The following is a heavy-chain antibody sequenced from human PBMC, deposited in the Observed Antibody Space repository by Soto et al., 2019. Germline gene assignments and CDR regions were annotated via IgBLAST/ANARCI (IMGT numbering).Heavy chain of an antibody. Sequence: PSDTLSLACTVSGDSIRDSFWSWVRQPPGKGLEWIGLVHHTGNTNYNPSLETRVTMLIDASANHFSLTLTSVTPADAAIYYCARGREDHVDHHFGHLFDSWGQRTLVTVSS. J-gene: IGHJ4*02. D-gene: IGHD3-10*01. CDR3: ARGREDHVDHHFGHLFDS. CDR2: VHHTGNT. CDR1: GDSIRDSF. V-gene: IGHV4-59*07.